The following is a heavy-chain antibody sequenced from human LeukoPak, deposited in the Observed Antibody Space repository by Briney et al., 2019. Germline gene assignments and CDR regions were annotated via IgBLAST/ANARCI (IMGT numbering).Heavy chain of an antibody. CDR2: GDYSGST. J-gene: IGHJ2*01. Sequence: SETLSLTCTVSGGSISNYYWSWIRQPPGKGLEWIAYGDYSGSTRYNASLESRVTISVDTSKNQFSLKLTSVTAADSAVYYCARDFHGDYTSDLWGRGTLVTVSS. CDR1: GGSISNYY. CDR3: ARDFHGDYTSDL. D-gene: IGHD4-17*01. V-gene: IGHV4-59*01.